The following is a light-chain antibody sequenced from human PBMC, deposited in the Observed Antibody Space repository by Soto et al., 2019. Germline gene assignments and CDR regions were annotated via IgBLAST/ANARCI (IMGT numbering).Light chain of an antibody. CDR2: DAS. Sequence: AIQLTQSPSSLSASVGDRVTITCRASQGISSALAWYQQKPGKAPKLLIYDASSLESGVPSRFSGXXXXXDFTLTISSLQPEDFATYYCQQFNSYPVTFGGGTKVEIK. CDR3: QQFNSYPVT. V-gene: IGKV1-13*02. J-gene: IGKJ4*01. CDR1: QGISSA.